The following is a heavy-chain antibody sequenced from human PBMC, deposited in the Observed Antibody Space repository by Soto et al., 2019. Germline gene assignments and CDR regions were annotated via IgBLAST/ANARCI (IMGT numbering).Heavy chain of an antibody. CDR3: ARDRRMVRGVGFQH. V-gene: IGHV1-69*01. J-gene: IGHJ1*01. Sequence: QVQLVQSGAEVKKPGSSVKVSCKASGGTFSSYAISWVRQAPGLGLEWMGGIIPIFGTANYAQKFQGRVTITADESTSTAYMELSSLRSEDTAVYYCARDRRMVRGVGFQHWGQGTLVTVSS. D-gene: IGHD3-10*01. CDR1: GGTFSSYA. CDR2: IIPIFGTA.